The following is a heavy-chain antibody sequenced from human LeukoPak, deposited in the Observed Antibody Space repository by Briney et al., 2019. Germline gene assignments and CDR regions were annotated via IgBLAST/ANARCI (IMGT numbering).Heavy chain of an antibody. D-gene: IGHD2-15*01. V-gene: IGHV4-59*01. CDR1: GVSISSYY. J-gene: IGHJ3*02. CDR3: ARSKLGYCSGGSCYHDAFDI. CDR2: IYYSGST. Sequence: SSETLSLTCTVSGVSISSYYWSWIRQPPGKGLEWIGYIYYSGSTNYNPSLKSRVTISVDTSKNQFSLKLSSVTAADTAVYYCARSKLGYCSGGSCYHDAFDIWGQGTMVTVSS.